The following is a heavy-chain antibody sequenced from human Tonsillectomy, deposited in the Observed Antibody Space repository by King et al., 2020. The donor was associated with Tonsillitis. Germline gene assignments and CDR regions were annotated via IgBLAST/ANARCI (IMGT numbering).Heavy chain of an antibody. CDR2: LSYDGRNK. CDR1: GFTCSSYV. CDR3: AREREPFGWEILRHYYYYGMDV. D-gene: IGHD1-26*01. Sequence: VQLVEAGGGVVQPVRSLRLSCAASGFTCSSYVMHWVRQAPGKGLEWVSILSYDGRNKYYADSGKGRFTISRDNSKNMLYLQMNSLRAEDTAGYDCAREREPFGWEILRHYYYYGMDVWGQGTTVTVSS. J-gene: IGHJ6*02. V-gene: IGHV3-30*04.